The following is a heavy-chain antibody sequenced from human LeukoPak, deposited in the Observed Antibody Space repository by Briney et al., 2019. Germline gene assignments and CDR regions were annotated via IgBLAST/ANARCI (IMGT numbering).Heavy chain of an antibody. CDR1: GGSISSSSYS. CDR3: ARFSESSSLYYFDY. J-gene: IGHJ4*02. CDR2: IYYSGST. Sequence: SETLSLTCTVSGGSISSSSYSWGWIRQPPGKGLEWVGYIYYSGSTNYNPSLKSRVTISVDTSKNQFSLKLSSVTAADTAVYYCARFSESSSLYYFDYWGQGTLVTVSS. V-gene: IGHV4-61*05. D-gene: IGHD2-2*01.